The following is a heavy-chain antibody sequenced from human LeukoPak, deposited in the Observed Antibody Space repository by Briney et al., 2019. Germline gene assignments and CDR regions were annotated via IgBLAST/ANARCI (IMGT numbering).Heavy chain of an antibody. D-gene: IGHD3-16*01. CDR3: ARGSMGH. Sequence: GLEWIGEINHSGSTNYNPSLKSRVTISVDTSKNQFSLKLSSVTAADTAVYYCARGSMGHWGQGTLVTVSS. CDR2: INHSGST. J-gene: IGHJ4*02. V-gene: IGHV4-34*01.